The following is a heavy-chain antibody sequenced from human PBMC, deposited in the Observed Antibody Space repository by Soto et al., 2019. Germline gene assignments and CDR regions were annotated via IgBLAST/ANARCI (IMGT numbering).Heavy chain of an antibody. CDR3: AKGGARGPVYYFDY. CDR2: ISWNTGSI. CDR1: GFTFEYYA. Sequence: PGGSLRLSCAASGFTFEYYAMHWVRQAPGKGLEWVSGISWNTGSIAYADSVKGRFTISRDNAKNSLYLQMNGLRTEDTALYFCAKGGARGPVYYFDYWGHGTLVTVSS. D-gene: IGHD1-26*01. J-gene: IGHJ4*01. V-gene: IGHV3-9*01.